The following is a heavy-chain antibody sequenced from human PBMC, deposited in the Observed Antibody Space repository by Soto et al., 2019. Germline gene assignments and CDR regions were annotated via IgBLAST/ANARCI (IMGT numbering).Heavy chain of an antibody. CDR1: GGSFSGYY. J-gene: IGHJ6*02. V-gene: IGHV4-34*01. D-gene: IGHD6-19*01. CDR3: ARFSGSYYYAMDV. Sequence: SETMSLTCAVYGGSFSGYYCSWIRQPPGKGLEWIGEINHSGSTNYNPSLKSRVTISVDTSKNQFSLQLKSVTAADTALYYCARFSGSYYYAMDVWGQGSTVTVSS. CDR2: INHSGST.